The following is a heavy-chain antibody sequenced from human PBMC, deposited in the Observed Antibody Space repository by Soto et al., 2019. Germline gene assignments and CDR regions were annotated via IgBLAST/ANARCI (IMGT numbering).Heavy chain of an antibody. J-gene: IGHJ5*02. CDR1: GGTFSSYT. V-gene: IGHV1-69*04. D-gene: IGHD2-2*01. CDR2: IIPILGIA. CDR3: ARERYCSSTSCSIWFDP. Sequence: GASVKVSCKASGGTFSSYTISWVRQAPGQGLEWMGRIIPILGIANYAQKFQGRVTITADKSTSTAYMELSSLRSEDTAVYYCARERYCSSTSCSIWFDPWGQGTLVTVSS.